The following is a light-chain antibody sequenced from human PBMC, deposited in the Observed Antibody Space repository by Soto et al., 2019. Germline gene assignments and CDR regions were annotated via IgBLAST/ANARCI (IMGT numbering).Light chain of an antibody. Sequence: EVVLTQSPGTLSLSPGGRATLSCRASQSVSSNYLAWYQQKLGQAPRLLIFAASSRATGIPDRFSGSGSGTDFTLTISRLEPGDFAVYYCQQYGGLPRTFGQGTKVEI. CDR2: AAS. CDR3: QQYGGLPRT. CDR1: QSVSSNY. J-gene: IGKJ1*01. V-gene: IGKV3-20*01.